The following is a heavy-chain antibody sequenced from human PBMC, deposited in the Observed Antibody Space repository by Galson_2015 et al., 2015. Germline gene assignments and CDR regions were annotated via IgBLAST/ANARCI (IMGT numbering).Heavy chain of an antibody. CDR1: GFTFSSYE. Sequence: SLRLSCAASGFTFSSYEMNWVRQAPGKGLEWVSYISSSGSTIYYADSVKGRFTISRDNAKNSLYLQMDSLRAEDTAVYYCAREREGYYDILTGYYKGRGAFDYWGQGTLVTVSS. J-gene: IGHJ4*02. V-gene: IGHV3-48*03. CDR2: ISSSGSTI. D-gene: IGHD3-9*01. CDR3: AREREGYYDILTGYYKGRGAFDY.